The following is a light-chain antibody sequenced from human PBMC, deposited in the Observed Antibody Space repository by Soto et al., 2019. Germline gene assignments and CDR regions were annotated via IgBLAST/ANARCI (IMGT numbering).Light chain of an antibody. V-gene: IGLV1-51*01. CDR1: TSNIGNNY. CDR3: GTWDDSLSALV. CDR2: DND. J-gene: IGLJ1*01. Sequence: QSVLTQPPSVSAAPGQKVTISCSGSTSNIGNNYVSWYQQLPGTAPKLLIFDNDNRPSGIPGRFSASKSGTSATLDITGLQTGDEADYYCGTWDDSLSALVFGTGTKVTVL.